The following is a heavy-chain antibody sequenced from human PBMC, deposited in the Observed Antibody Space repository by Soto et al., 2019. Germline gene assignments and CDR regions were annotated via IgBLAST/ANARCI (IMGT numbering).Heavy chain of an antibody. CDR3: ARQVALYFDY. D-gene: IGHD2-15*01. Sequence: ASVKVSCKASGYTFTSYYMHWVRQAPGQGLEWMGVIYPSGGSTSYAQRFQGRVTMARDTSTRTVYVELSSLRSEDTAVYYCARQVALYFDYWGQGTQVTLSS. V-gene: IGHV1-46*01. CDR2: IYPSGGST. CDR1: GYTFTSYY. J-gene: IGHJ4*02.